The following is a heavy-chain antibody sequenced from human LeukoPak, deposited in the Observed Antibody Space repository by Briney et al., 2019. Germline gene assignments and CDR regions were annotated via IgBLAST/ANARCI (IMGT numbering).Heavy chain of an antibody. CDR2: ISGRGGST. CDR1: GLTFSSYA. D-gene: IGHD2-2*01. CDR3: AKGVVPAAYRYYFDY. J-gene: IGHJ4*02. V-gene: IGHV3-23*01. Sequence: GGPLRLPCTALGLTFSSYAMSWVGQAPGKGLEWFSSISGRGGSTYYTDSVKGRFTISRDNSKNTLRLRMNSLRAEDTAVYHCAKGVVPAAYRYYFDYWGQGTLVTVSS.